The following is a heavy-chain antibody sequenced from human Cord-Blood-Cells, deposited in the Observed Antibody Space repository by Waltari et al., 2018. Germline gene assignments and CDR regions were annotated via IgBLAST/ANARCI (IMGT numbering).Heavy chain of an antibody. Sequence: VQLVQSGAELKKLGASVKVPCTASGYTFTGYYMHWVRQGPGQGLGWMEWINTNRGGTNYAQKVQGRVTMTRDTSISAAYMELSRLRSDDTAVYYCARAAGDFSAFDIWGQGTMVTVSS. V-gene: IGHV1-2*02. CDR2: INTNRGGT. J-gene: IGHJ3*02. D-gene: IGHD7-27*01. CDR1: GYTFTGYY. CDR3: ARAAGDFSAFDI.